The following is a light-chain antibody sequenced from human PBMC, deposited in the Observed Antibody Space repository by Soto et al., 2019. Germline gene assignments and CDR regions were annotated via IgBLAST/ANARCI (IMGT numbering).Light chain of an antibody. J-gene: IGKJ1*01. CDR1: QSVSSSY. V-gene: IGKV3-20*01. CDR2: GAS. CDR3: QQYNNWPSWT. Sequence: EIVLTQSPGTLSLSPGERATLSCRASQSVSSSYLAWYQQKPGQAPRLLIYGASSRATGIPDRFSGSGSGTDFTLTISSLQSEDFAVYYCQQYNNWPSWTFGQGTKGDIK.